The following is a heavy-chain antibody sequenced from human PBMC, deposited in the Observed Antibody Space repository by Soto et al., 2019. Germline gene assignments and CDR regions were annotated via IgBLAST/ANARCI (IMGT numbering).Heavy chain of an antibody. Sequence: PGGSLSLSCAASGFTFSSYAMSWVRQAPGKGLEWVSAISGSGGSTYYADSVKGRFIISRDNSKNTLYLQMNSLRAEDTAVYYCAKGSHSVPYNWFDPWGQGTLVTVSS. J-gene: IGHJ5*02. CDR2: ISGSGGST. CDR3: AKGSHSVPYNWFDP. V-gene: IGHV3-23*01. CDR1: GFTFSSYA.